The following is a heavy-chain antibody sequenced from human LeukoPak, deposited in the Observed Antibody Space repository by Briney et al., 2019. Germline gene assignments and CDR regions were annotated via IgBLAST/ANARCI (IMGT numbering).Heavy chain of an antibody. J-gene: IGHJ4*02. CDR3: ARGGVGKAARPMQFDY. V-gene: IGHV4-4*07. CDR1: GGSISSYY. Sequence: SETLSLTCTVSGGSISSYYWSWIRQPAGKGLEWIGRIYNSGSTTYNPSLKSRVTMSVDTSKNQFSLKLSSVTAADTAVYYCARGGVGKAARPMQFDYWGQGTLVTVSS. CDR2: IYNSGST. D-gene: IGHD6-6*01.